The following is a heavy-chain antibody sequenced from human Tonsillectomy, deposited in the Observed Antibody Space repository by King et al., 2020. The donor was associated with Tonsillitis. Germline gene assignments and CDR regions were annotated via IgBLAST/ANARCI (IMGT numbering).Heavy chain of an antibody. CDR2: ISFDGSNK. D-gene: IGHD3-22*01. CDR3: AKAADSSGYYAYFDY. CDR1: GFTFRSYG. Sequence: QLVQSGGGVVQPGRSLRLSCAAPGFTFRSYGMHWVRQAPGKGLEWVAVISFDGSNKYYADSVKGRFTISRDNSKNTLYLQMNSLRAEDTAVYYCAKAADSSGYYAYFDYWGQGTLVTVSS. J-gene: IGHJ4*02. V-gene: IGHV3-30*18.